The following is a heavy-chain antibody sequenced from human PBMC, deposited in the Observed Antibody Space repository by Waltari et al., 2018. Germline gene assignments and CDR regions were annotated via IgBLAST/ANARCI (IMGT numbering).Heavy chain of an antibody. J-gene: IGHJ4*02. CDR1: GDPMGRTDC. D-gene: IGHD2-15*01. Sequence: QLQLQESGPGLVRPSGTLSLICAVPGDPMGRTDCWSWVRQSPGKGLEWIGQVRGDGRTNYNPSFASRVIISLDTSTHHFALEVTSATAADTALYYCARDRGRGLYLDTWGQGILVTVAP. V-gene: IGHV4-4*02. CDR3: ARDRGRGLYLDT. CDR2: VRGDGRT.